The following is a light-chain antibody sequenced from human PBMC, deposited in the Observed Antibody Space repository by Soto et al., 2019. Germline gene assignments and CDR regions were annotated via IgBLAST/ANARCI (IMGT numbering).Light chain of an antibody. CDR1: SSDVGGYDY. V-gene: IGLV2-14*01. Sequence: QSALTQPASVSGSPGQSIAISCTGTSSDVGGYDYVSWYQQHPDKAPKLMIYEVTKRPSGVSNRFSGSKSGNTASLTISGLQPEDEADYYCSSHTCGSTRVFGSGTK. CDR2: EVT. CDR3: SSHTCGSTRV. J-gene: IGLJ1*01.